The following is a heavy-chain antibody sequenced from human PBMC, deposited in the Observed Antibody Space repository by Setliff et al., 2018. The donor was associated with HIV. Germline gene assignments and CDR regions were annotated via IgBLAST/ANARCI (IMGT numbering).Heavy chain of an antibody. CDR3: AKKGRYYYGSGVTTDYFDD. J-gene: IGHJ4*02. Sequence: NPSETLSLTCAVYGTSLNTYYWTWIRYTPGRGLQWIGQIDHSGSTNYNPSLKSRVTLPVDASKNQFSLKVKSVTAADTATYYCAKKGRYYYGSGVTTDYFDDWGQGTPVTVSS. CDR1: GTSLNTYY. V-gene: IGHV4-34*01. CDR2: IDHSGST. D-gene: IGHD3-10*01.